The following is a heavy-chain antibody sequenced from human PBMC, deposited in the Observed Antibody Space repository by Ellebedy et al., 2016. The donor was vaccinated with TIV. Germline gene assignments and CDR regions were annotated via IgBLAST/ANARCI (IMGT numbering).Heavy chain of an antibody. CDR3: ARDPVGVGTAFDI. D-gene: IGHD4-23*01. V-gene: IGHV3-23*01. CDR2: ITESGGNT. CDR1: GLTFRSHA. J-gene: IGHJ3*02. Sequence: GESLKISCAASGLTFRSHAMRWVRQAPGKGLAWVSSITESGGNTYYADSVKGRLTISSDNSKDTLYLQVNSLIAEETAVYYCARDPVGVGTAFDIWGQGTMVTVSS.